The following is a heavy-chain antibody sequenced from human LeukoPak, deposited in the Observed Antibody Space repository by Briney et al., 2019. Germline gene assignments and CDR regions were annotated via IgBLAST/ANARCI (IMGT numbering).Heavy chain of an antibody. CDR3: AREGESGVDY. CDR1: GGSISSSSYY. CDR2: IYYSGST. V-gene: IGHV4-39*07. J-gene: IGHJ4*02. D-gene: IGHD3-10*01. Sequence: SETLSLTCTVSGGSISSSSYYWGWIRQPPGKGLEWIGSIYYSGSTCYNPSLKSRVTISVDTSKNQFSLKLSSVTAADTAVYYCAREGESGVDYWGQGTLVTVSS.